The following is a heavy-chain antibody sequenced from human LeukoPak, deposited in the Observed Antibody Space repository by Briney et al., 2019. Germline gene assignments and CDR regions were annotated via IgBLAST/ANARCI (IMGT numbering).Heavy chain of an antibody. CDR2: IYYSGST. Sequence: SETLSLTCTVSGGSISSYYWSWIRQPPGKGLEWIGYIYYSGSTNYNPSLKSRVTISVDTSKNQFSLKLSSVTAADTAVYYCARDVGYYGSGPFDPWGQGTLVTVSS. CDR1: GGSISSYY. D-gene: IGHD3-10*01. J-gene: IGHJ5*02. CDR3: ARDVGYYGSGPFDP. V-gene: IGHV4-59*01.